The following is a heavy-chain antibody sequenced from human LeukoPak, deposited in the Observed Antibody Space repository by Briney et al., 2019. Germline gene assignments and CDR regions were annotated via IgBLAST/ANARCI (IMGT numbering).Heavy chain of an antibody. D-gene: IGHD3-22*01. J-gene: IGHJ6*03. CDR3: ARGDYDSSGYYQPLHYYYMDV. V-gene: IGHV5-51*01. Sequence: GESLKISCKGSGYSFTSYWIGWVRQMPGKGLEWMGIIYPGDSDTRYSPSFQGQVTISADKSISTAYLQWSSLKASDTAMYYCARGDYDSSGYYQPLHYYYMDVWGKGTTVTVSS. CDR2: IYPGDSDT. CDR1: GYSFTSYW.